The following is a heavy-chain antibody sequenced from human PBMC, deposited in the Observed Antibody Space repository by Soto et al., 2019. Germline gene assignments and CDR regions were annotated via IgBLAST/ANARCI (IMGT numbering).Heavy chain of an antibody. J-gene: IGHJ6*02. D-gene: IGHD2-21*02. Sequence: QVRLVQSGAQVKKPGASVKVSCKASGYNFTIFAIHWVRQAPGQGLEWMGWLNPGNGNTKFPQTFQGRVTITRDTSVTTAYMELSSLRSQDTAVYYCARDRGNCGGDCHYYGMDFWGQGTTVTVSS. CDR3: ARDRGNCGGDCHYYGMDF. CDR2: LNPGNGNT. CDR1: GYNFTIFA. V-gene: IGHV1-3*01.